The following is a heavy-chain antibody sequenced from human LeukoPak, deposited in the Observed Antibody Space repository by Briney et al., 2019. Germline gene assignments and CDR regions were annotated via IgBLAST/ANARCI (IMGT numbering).Heavy chain of an antibody. Sequence: PGGALRLSCAASGFTFSSYGMHWVRQARGKGVEWVAVISYEGSNKYYADSVKGGFTISRDNSKNTLYLQMNSLRAEDTAVYYCAKDLWVLRFLEWLPRYYYYYYGMDFWGQGTTVAVSS. CDR1: GFTFSSYG. CDR3: AKDLWVLRFLEWLPRYYYYYYGMDF. J-gene: IGHJ6*02. D-gene: IGHD3-3*01. CDR2: ISYEGSNK. V-gene: IGHV3-30*18.